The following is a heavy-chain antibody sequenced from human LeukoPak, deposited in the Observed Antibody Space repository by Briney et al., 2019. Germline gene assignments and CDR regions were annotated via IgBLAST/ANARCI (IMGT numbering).Heavy chain of an antibody. Sequence: SETLSLTCAVSGVSFNDYYWSWVRQTPGKGLEWIGEINHSGYTNDSPSLKSRVTLSIDTSRKQFPLNLRSVTVADTGIYYCTRMTTGHDYWGQGTLVTVPS. J-gene: IGHJ4*02. CDR2: INHSGYT. CDR1: GVSFNDYY. CDR3: TRMTTGHDY. V-gene: IGHV4-34*01. D-gene: IGHD4-17*01.